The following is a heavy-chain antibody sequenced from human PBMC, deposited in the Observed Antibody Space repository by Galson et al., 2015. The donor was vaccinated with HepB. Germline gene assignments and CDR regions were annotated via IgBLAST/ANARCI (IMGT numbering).Heavy chain of an antibody. D-gene: IGHD3-3*01. CDR3: ARDGDPYDFRFDP. CDR1: GYTFTSYG. CDR2: ISPYNGNT. J-gene: IGHJ5*02. Sequence: SVKVSCKASGYTFTSYGISWVRQAPGQGLEWMGWISPYNGNTNYAQNVQGRVTMTTDTSTSTAYMELRSLRSDDTAVYYCARDGDPYDFRFDPWGQGTLVTVSS. V-gene: IGHV1-18*04.